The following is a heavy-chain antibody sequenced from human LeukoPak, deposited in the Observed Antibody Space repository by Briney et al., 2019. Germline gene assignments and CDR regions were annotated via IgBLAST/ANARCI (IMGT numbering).Heavy chain of an antibody. CDR1: GFTFSTYG. CDR3: ARGQQLIKTD. Sequence: GGSLRLSCAVSGFTFSTYGMHWVRQAPGKGLEWVAVIWYDESKKYYADSVKGRFTISRDNSKNTLYLQMNSLRAEDTAVYYCARGQQLIKTDWGQGTLVTVSS. V-gene: IGHV3-33*01. J-gene: IGHJ4*02. CDR2: IWYDESKK. D-gene: IGHD6-13*01.